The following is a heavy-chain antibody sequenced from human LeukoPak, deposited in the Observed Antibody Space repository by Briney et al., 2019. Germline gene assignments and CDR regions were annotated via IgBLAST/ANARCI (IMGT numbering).Heavy chain of an antibody. CDR2: ISYSGST. CDR1: GGSISRSNYY. D-gene: IGHD1-26*01. V-gene: IGHV4-39*07. J-gene: IGHJ4*02. Sequence: SETLSLTCTVSGGSISRSNYYWGWIRQPPGKGLEWIASISYSGSTYYNASVKSRVTISRDTSKNQFSLSLNSVTAADTAVYYCVRVKGGSISDSWGQGTLVTVSS. CDR3: VRVKGGSISDS.